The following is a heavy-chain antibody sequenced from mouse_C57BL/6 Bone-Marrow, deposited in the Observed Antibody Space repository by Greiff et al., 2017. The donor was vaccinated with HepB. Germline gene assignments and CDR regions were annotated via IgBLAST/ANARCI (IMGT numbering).Heavy chain of an antibody. CDR3: ARSRDYDGRFAY. CDR2: IDPSDSYT. CDR1: GYTFTSYW. V-gene: IGHV1-59*01. Sequence: QVQLQQPGAELVRPGTSVKLSCKASGYTFTSYWMHWVKQRPGQGLEWIGVIDPSDSYTNYNQKFKGKATLTVDTSSSTAYMQLSSLTSEDSAVYCCARSRDYDGRFAYWGQGTLVTVSA. D-gene: IGHD2-4*01. J-gene: IGHJ3*01.